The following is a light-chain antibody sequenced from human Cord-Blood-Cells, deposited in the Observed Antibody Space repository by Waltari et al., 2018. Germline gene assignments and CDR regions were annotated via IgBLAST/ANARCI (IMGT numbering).Light chain of an antibody. CDR1: QSVLYSSNNKNY. J-gene: IGKJ2*01. CDR2: WAS. V-gene: IGKV4-1*01. Sequence: TINCKSSQSVLYSSNNKNYLAWYQQKPGQPPKLLIYWASTRESGVPDRFSGSGSGTDFTLTISSLQAEDVAVYYCQQYYSTPYTFGQGTKLEIK. CDR3: QQYYSTPYT.